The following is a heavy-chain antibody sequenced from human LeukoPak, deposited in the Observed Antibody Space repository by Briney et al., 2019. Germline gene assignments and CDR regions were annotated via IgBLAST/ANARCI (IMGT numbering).Heavy chain of an antibody. D-gene: IGHD3-3*01. V-gene: IGHV3-21*01. CDR2: ISSSSSYI. J-gene: IGHJ3*02. CDR3: AREINFWSNRAFDI. Sequence: GGSLRLSYAASGFTFSSYSMNWVRQAPGKGLEWVSSISSSSSYICYADSVKGRFTISRDNAKNSLYLQMNSLRAEDTAVYYCAREINFWSNRAFDIWGQGTMVTVSS. CDR1: GFTFSSYS.